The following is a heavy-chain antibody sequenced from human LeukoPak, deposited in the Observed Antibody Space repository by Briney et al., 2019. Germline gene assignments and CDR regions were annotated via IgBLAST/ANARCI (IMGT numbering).Heavy chain of an antibody. CDR3: ARSYGDYVNFDY. D-gene: IGHD4-17*01. J-gene: IGHJ4*02. CDR1: GGSISSYY. Sequence: PSETLSLTCTVSGGSISSYYWSWIRQPPGKGLEWIGYIYYSGSTNYNPSLKSRVTMSVDTSKNQFSLRLSSVTAADTAVYYCARSYGDYVNFDYRGQGTLVTVSS. V-gene: IGHV4-59*01. CDR2: IYYSGST.